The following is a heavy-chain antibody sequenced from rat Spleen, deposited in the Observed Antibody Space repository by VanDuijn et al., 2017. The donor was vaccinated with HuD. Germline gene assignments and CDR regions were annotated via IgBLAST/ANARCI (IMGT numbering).Heavy chain of an antibody. CDR1: GFTLNNYW. V-gene: IGHV5-31*01. J-gene: IGHJ4*01. CDR3: TRVALTTKGMGVMDA. CDR2: ITNTGGTT. D-gene: IGHD1-11*01. Sequence: EVQLVESGGGPVQPGRSLKLSCVASGFTLNNYWMTWIRQAPGKGLEWVASITNTGGTTYYPDSVKGRFTISRDTAKSTLHLQMNSLRSEDTATYYWTRVALTTKGMGVMDAWGQGASVTVSS.